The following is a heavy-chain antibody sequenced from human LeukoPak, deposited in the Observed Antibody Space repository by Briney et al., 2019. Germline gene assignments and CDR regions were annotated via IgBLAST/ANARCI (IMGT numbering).Heavy chain of an antibody. CDR1: GYTFTGYY. Sequence: ASVRVSCKTSGYTFTGYYIHWVRQAPGQGLEWMGIINPSGGSTSYAQKFQGRVTMTRDTSTSTVYMELSSLRSEDTAVYYCARGLSSGWYRGYYFDYWGQGTLVTVSS. CDR3: ARGLSSGWYRGYYFDY. V-gene: IGHV1-46*01. D-gene: IGHD6-19*01. CDR2: INPSGGST. J-gene: IGHJ4*02.